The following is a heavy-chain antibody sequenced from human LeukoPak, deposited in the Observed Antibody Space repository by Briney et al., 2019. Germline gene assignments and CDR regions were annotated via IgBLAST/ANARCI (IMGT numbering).Heavy chain of an antibody. CDR1: GYTFINFF. J-gene: IGHJ4*02. CDR3: ARGTEGGSGWDLTY. V-gene: IGHV1-2*02. Sequence: ASVKVSCKASGYTFINFFMHWVRQAPGQGLEWMGWINPNSGGTNLAQKFQGRVTMTRDTSISTAYMELSSLRSDDTAVYFCARGTEGGSGWDLTYWGQGNLVTVSS. CDR2: INPNSGGT. D-gene: IGHD6-19*01.